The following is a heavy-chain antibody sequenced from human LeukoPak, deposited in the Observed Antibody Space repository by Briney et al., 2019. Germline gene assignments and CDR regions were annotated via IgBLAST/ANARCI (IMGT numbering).Heavy chain of an antibody. V-gene: IGHV3-30*03. CDR3: ARASLMITFGGVIAPPDY. D-gene: IGHD3-16*02. CDR2: ISYDGSNK. J-gene: IGHJ4*02. CDR1: GFTFSSYG. Sequence: GGSLRLSCAASGFTFSSYGMHWVRQAPGKGLEWVAVISYDGSNKYYADSVKGRFTISRDNSKNTLYLQMNSLRAEDTAVYYCARASLMITFGGVIAPPDYWGQGTLVTVSS.